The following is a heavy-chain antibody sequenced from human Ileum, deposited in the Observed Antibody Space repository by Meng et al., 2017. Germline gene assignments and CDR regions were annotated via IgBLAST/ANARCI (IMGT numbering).Heavy chain of an antibody. D-gene: IGHD2-8*01. CDR2: IYSNGNT. J-gene: IGHJ4*02. CDR3: ARAPKYCTNAVCSRPLDS. V-gene: IGHV4-30-4*01. CDR1: GGSISSGDYY. Sequence: QVHLRELGPRLVKTCPTLSLPCPVHGGSISSGDYYWSWVRQSPGKGPEWIGYIYSNGNTYSNPSLRGRLMISIDTSKNQFSLKLSSVTAADTAVYYCARAPKYCTNAVCSRPLDSWGQGTLVTVSS.